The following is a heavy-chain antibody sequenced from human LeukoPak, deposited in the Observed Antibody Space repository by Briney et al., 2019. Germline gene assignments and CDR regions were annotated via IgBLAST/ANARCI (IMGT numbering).Heavy chain of an antibody. J-gene: IGHJ4*02. Sequence: SETLSLTCTVSGFSITTYNWIWIRQTPGQALEWIGHIYSSGATKYNPSLKSRATILLDTSKNQLSLKLSPVSAADTAVYYCARRTPGPQLDEYVAYFFDHWGQGTQVTVSS. CDR2: IYSSGAT. CDR3: ARRTPGPQLDEYVAYFFDH. D-gene: IGHD2-2*01. V-gene: IGHV4-4*09. CDR1: GFSITTYN.